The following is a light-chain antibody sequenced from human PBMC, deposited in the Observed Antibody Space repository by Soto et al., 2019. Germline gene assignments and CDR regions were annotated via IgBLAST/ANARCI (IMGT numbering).Light chain of an antibody. J-gene: IGKJ4*01. CDR2: KAS. CDR3: QQYDNLPLT. V-gene: IGKV1-5*03. CDR1: QTISSW. Sequence: DIQMTQSTSTLSGSVGDRVTITCRASQTISSWLAWYQQKPGKAPNLLIYKASRLESGVPSRFSGSGSGTDFTFTISSLQPEDIATYYCQQYDNLPLTFGGGTKVDIK.